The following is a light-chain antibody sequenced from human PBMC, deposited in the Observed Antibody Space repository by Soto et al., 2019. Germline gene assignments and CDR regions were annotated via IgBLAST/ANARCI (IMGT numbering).Light chain of an antibody. J-gene: IGLJ2*01. CDR2: DDS. CDR1: DIGRKS. Sequence: SYELTQPPSVSVAPGQTARITCGGADIGRKSVHWYRQRPGQAPVLVVYDDSDRPSGIPERFSGSNSGNPAALTISGVEAGDEADYYCQVWDSSSDHHVVFGGGTKLTVL. V-gene: IGLV3-21*02. CDR3: QVWDSSSDHHVV.